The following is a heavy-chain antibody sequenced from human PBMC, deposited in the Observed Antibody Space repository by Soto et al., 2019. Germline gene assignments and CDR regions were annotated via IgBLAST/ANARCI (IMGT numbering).Heavy chain of an antibody. CDR2: ISGSGSST. CDR1: GFTFSSYT. Sequence: HPGGSLRLACAASGFTFSSYTMSWVRQAPGKGLEWVSTISGSGSSTYSADSVKGRFTISRDNSKNTLYLQMNSLRVEDTAVYYFARVQLYYNDISGSPLNAFDVWGQGTMVT. J-gene: IGHJ3*01. CDR3: ARVQLYYNDISGSPLNAFDV. D-gene: IGHD3-22*01. V-gene: IGHV3-23*01.